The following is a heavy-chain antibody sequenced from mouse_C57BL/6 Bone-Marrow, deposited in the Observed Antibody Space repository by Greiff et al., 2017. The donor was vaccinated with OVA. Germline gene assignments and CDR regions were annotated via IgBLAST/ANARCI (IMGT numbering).Heavy chain of an antibody. Sequence: EVKLVESGGGLVKPGGSLKLSCAASGFTFSSYTMSWVRQTPEKRLEWVATISGGGGNTYYPDSVKGRFTISRDNAKNTLYLQMSSLRSEDTALYYCARHLPLYDGYPWFAYWGQGTLVTVSA. D-gene: IGHD2-3*01. J-gene: IGHJ3*01. V-gene: IGHV5-9*01. CDR3: ARHLPLYDGYPWFAY. CDR2: ISGGGGNT. CDR1: GFTFSSYT.